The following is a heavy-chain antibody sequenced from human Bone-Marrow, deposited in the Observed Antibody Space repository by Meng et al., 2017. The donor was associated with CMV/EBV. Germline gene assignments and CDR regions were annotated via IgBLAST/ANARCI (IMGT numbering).Heavy chain of an antibody. CDR1: GFTFSNYN. Sequence: GESLKISCAASGFTFSNYNMNWVRQAPGKWLEWVSSISSSGSYIYYADSVKGRFTISRDNAKNSLYLQMNSLRAEDTAVYFCARDYSSSWYKGRGYFDYWGQGTLVTVSS. J-gene: IGHJ4*02. V-gene: IGHV3-21*01. D-gene: IGHD6-13*01. CDR3: ARDYSSSWYKGRGYFDY. CDR2: ISSSGSYI.